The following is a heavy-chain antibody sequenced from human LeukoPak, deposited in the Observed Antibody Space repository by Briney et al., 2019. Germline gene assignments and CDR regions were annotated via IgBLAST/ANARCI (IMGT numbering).Heavy chain of an antibody. Sequence: SETLSLTCAVYVGSFSGYYWSWIRQPPGKGLEWIGEINHSGSTNYNPTLKSRVTISVDTSKNQFSLKLTSVTAADTAVYYCARAHDYGNVFDIWGQGTMVTVSS. CDR1: VGSFSGYY. J-gene: IGHJ3*02. CDR2: INHSGST. V-gene: IGHV4-34*01. D-gene: IGHD4-17*01. CDR3: ARAHDYGNVFDI.